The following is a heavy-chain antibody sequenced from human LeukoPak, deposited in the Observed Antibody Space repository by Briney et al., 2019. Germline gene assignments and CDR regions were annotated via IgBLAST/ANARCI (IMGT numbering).Heavy chain of an antibody. CDR1: GFTFRDSA. CDR3: AREGEIGYDLSDY. J-gene: IGHJ4*02. Sequence: PGGSLRLSCSASGFTFRDSAMTWVRQAPGKGLEWVSLVSSSGANAYYPDSVKGRFSVSRDNAKDTLYLQVNSLRAEDTAIYYCAREGEIGYDLSDYWGQGTLVTVSS. CDR2: VSSSGANA. V-gene: IGHV3-23*01. D-gene: IGHD5-12*01.